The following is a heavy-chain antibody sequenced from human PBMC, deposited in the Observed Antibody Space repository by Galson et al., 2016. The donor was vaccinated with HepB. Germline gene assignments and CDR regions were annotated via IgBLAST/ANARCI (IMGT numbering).Heavy chain of an antibody. J-gene: IGHJ6*02. D-gene: IGHD3-3*01. CDR3: ARGDFWSGYYYYGMED. V-gene: IGHV5-51*03. CDR1: GYKFSSYW. Sequence: QSGAEVKKPGESLRIACKASGYKFSSYWIGWVRQMPGKGLEWMAIIYPGDSDTRYSPAFQGQVTISADTSISTAYLQWSSLRASDTAIYYCARGDFWSGYYYYGMEDWGQGTTVTVS. CDR2: IYPGDSDT.